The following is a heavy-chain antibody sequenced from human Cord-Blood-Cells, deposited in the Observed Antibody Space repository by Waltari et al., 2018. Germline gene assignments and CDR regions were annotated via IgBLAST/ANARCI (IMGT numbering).Heavy chain of an antibody. CDR3: SRYCSSTSCYTEYFQH. D-gene: IGHD2-2*02. CDR2: INHSGST. V-gene: IGHV4-34*01. Sequence: QVQLQQWGAGLLKPSETLSLTCAVYGGSFSGYYWSWIRQTPGKGLEWIGEINHSGSTNYNPSLKSRVTISVDTSKNQFSLKLSSVTAADTAVYYCSRYCSSTSCYTEYFQHWGQGTLVTVSS. CDR1: GGSFSGYY. J-gene: IGHJ1*01.